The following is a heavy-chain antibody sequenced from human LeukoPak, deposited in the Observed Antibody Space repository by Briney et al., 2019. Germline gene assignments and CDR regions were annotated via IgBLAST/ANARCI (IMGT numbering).Heavy chain of an antibody. CDR1: GGSISSYY. D-gene: IGHD2-2*01. J-gene: IGHJ4*02. Sequence: PSETLSLTCTVSGGSISSYYWSWIRQPAGKGLEWIGRIYTSGSTNYSPSLKSRVTMSVDASKNQFSLKLSSVTAADTAVYYCARCAYCSGTSCCLGAFDYWGQGTLVTVSS. V-gene: IGHV4-4*07. CDR3: ARCAYCSGTSCCLGAFDY. CDR2: IYTSGST.